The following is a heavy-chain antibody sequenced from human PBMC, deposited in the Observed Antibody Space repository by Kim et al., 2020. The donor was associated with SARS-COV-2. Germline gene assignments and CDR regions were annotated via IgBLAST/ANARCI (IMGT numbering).Heavy chain of an antibody. Sequence: SVKGRFTISRDNAKNSLYLQMNSLRAEDTAVYYCARGSGYSYAPGAFDIWGQGTMVTVSS. J-gene: IGHJ3*02. V-gene: IGHV3-7*04. CDR3: ARGSGYSYAPGAFDI. D-gene: IGHD5-18*01.